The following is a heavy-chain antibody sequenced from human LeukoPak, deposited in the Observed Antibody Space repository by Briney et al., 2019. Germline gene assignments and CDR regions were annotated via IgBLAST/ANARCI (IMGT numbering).Heavy chain of an antibody. V-gene: IGHV4-34*01. CDR3: ARGVALPYVAAAGDYYYYGMDV. CDR2: INHSGST. J-gene: IGHJ6*02. D-gene: IGHD6-13*01. Sequence: SETLSLTCAVYGGSFSGYYWSWIRQPPGKGLEWIGEINHSGSTNYNPSLKSRVTISVDTSKNQFSLKLSSVTAADTAVYYCARGVALPYVAAAGDYYYYGMDVWGQGTTVTVSS. CDR1: GGSFSGYY.